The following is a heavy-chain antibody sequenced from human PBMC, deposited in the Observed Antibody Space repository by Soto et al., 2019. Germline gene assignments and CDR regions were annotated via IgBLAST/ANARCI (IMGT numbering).Heavy chain of an antibody. Sequence: EVQLLESGGGLVQPGGSLRLSCAASGFTFSSYAMRSVLQAPGKGREWVSAIIVSGGSTYYADTVKGRFTISRDNSKNTLYLQMNSLRAEDTAVYYCAIWGSGSYYDSWGQGTLVTVSS. D-gene: IGHD1-26*01. CDR3: AIWGSGSYYDS. J-gene: IGHJ4*02. CDR1: GFTFSSYA. CDR2: IIVSGGST. V-gene: IGHV3-23*01.